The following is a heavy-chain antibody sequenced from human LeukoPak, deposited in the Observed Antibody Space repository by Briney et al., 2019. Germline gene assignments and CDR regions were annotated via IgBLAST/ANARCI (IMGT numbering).Heavy chain of an antibody. CDR2: ISAYNGNT. CDR1: GYTFTSYG. Sequence: GASVKVSCKASGYTFTSYGISWVRQAPGQGLEWMGWISAYNGNTNYAQKLQGRVTMTTDTSTSTAYMELRSLRSDDTALYYCAKDTRNYYGSGSYLSWGQGTLVTVSS. CDR3: AKDTRNYYGSGSYLS. V-gene: IGHV1-18*01. D-gene: IGHD3-10*01. J-gene: IGHJ4*02.